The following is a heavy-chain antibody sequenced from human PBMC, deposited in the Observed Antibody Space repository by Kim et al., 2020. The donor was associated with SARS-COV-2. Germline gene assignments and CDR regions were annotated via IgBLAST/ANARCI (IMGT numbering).Heavy chain of an antibody. CDR3: ARQGCTTTSCHTIAY. Sequence: GESLKISCKGSGYTFTNSWIAWVRQMPGKGLESMGIIYPVDSETRYSPSFQGQVTISVDKSISTAFLQWSSLETSDTAVYYCARQGCTTTSCHTIAYWGQGTLVTVSS. CDR1: GYTFTNSW. CDR2: IYPVDSET. D-gene: IGHD2-2*02. J-gene: IGHJ4*02. V-gene: IGHV5-51*01.